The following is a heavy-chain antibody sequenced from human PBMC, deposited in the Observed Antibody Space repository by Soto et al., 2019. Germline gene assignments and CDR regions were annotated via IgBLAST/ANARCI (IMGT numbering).Heavy chain of an antibody. CDR1: GYTFTTFG. Sequence: ASVKVSCKASGYTFTTFGISWVRQAPGQGLEWMGWIDPKNGNTKDAQKFQGRVTMTTDTSTSTAYMELRSLRSDDTAVYFCAKEYCDTSRCFLPDYWGQGALVTVSS. V-gene: IGHV1-18*01. D-gene: IGHD2-2*01. J-gene: IGHJ4*02. CDR2: IDPKNGNT. CDR3: AKEYCDTSRCFLPDY.